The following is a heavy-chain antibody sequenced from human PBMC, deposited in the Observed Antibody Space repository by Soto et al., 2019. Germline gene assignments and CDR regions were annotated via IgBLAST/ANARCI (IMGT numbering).Heavy chain of an antibody. V-gene: IGHV3-7*01. CDR2: IKQDGSEK. CDR1: GFTFSSYW. J-gene: IGHJ4*02. Sequence: EVQLVESGGGLVQPGGSLRLSCAASGFTFSSYWMSWVRQAPGKGLEWVANIKQDGSEKYYVASVKGRFTISRDNAKNSLYLQMNSLRAEDTAVYYCARAKIGYCTNGVCYYFDYWGQGTLVTVSS. D-gene: IGHD2-8*01. CDR3: ARAKIGYCTNGVCYYFDY.